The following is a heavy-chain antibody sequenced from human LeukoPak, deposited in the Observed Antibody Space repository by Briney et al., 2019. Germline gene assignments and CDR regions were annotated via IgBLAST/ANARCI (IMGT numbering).Heavy chain of an antibody. J-gene: IGHJ5*02. Sequence: ASVKVSCKASGYMFINHYIHWVRQAPGQGLEWMGWINPNSGDTNYAQKFQGRVTMTTDTSMSTAYMEVSRLRSDDTAVYYCVRDRITIVRGVLNYFDPWGQGTLVTVSS. CDR3: VRDRITIVRGVLNYFDP. V-gene: IGHV1-2*02. D-gene: IGHD3-10*01. CDR2: INPNSGDT. CDR1: GYMFINHY.